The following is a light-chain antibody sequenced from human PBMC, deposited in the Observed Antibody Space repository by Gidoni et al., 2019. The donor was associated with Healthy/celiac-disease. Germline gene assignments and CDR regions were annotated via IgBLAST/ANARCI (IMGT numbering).Light chain of an antibody. CDR1: QSVSSSY. CDR3: QQYGSPGT. V-gene: IGKV3-20*01. Sequence: EIVLTQSPGTLSLSPGKRATLSCRASQSVSSSYLAWYQQQPGQAPRLLIYGASSRATGIPDRFSGSGSGTDFTLTISRLEPEDFAVYYCQQYGSPGTFXQXTKVEIK. J-gene: IGKJ1*01. CDR2: GAS.